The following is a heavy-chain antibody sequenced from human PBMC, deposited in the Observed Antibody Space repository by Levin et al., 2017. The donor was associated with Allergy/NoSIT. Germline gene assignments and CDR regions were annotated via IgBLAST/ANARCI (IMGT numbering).Heavy chain of an antibody. J-gene: IGHJ2*01. CDR3: ARDRGTVAVYWYFDL. D-gene: IGHD6-19*01. CDR1: GFTFSSYG. Sequence: PGESLKISCAASGFTFSSYGMHWVRQAPGKGLEWVAVIWYDGNNKYYADSVKGRFTISRDNSKNTLYLQMNSLRVEDTAVYYCARDRGTVAVYWYFDLRGRGTLVSVSS. CDR2: IWYDGNNK. V-gene: IGHV3-33*01.